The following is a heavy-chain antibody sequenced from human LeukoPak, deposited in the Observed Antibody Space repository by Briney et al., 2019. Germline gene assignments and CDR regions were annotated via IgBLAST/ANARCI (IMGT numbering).Heavy chain of an antibody. D-gene: IGHD6-6*01. CDR3: ARGPNSNWSGLDF. J-gene: IGHJ4*02. CDR2: ISPTGSTT. CDR1: GFSFSGHW. Sequence: GSLRLSCSASGFSFSGHWMHWARQLPGKGLVWVSRISPTGSTTSYADSVKGRFTVSRDNAKNTLYLQVNNLRAEDTAVYYCARGPNSNWSGLDFWGQGTLLTVSS. V-gene: IGHV3-74*01.